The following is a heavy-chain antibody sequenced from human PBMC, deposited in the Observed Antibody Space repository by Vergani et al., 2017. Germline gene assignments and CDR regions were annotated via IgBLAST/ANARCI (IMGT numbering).Heavy chain of an antibody. CDR2: ISAYNGNT. CDR3: ARDIVVRLVLGDAFDI. J-gene: IGHJ3*02. D-gene: IGHD2-21*01. CDR1: GYTFTSYG. V-gene: IGHV1-18*01. Sequence: QVQLVQSGAEVKKPGALVKVSCKASGYTFTSYGISWVRQAPGQGLEWMGWISAYNGNTNYAQKLQGRVTMTTDTSTSTAYMELRSLRSDDTAVYYCARDIVVRLVLGDAFDIWGQGTMVTVSS.